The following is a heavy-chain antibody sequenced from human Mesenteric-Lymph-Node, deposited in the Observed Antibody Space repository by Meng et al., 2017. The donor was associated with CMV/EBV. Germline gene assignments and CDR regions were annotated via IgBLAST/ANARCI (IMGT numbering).Heavy chain of an antibody. D-gene: IGHD2-2*01. CDR1: GFTFSSYA. J-gene: IGHJ6*02. CDR2: LAYDGSNK. CDR3: ARGGVPATILVYYYYGMDV. Sequence: GESLKISCAASGFTFSSYAMHWVRQAPGKGLEWVAVLAYDGSNKYYVDSVKGRITISRDNSKNTLYLQMNSLRAEDTAVYYCARGGVPATILVYYYYGMDVWGQGTTVTVSS. V-gene: IGHV3-30-3*01.